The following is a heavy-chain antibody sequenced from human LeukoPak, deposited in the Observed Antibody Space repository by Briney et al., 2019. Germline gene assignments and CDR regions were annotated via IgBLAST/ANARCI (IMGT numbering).Heavy chain of an antibody. CDR2: IIPNSGGT. Sequence: ASVTVSFMASGYTYTHFNMHWVRQAPGQGLEWMGWIIPNSGGTKYAQQFQGRVTMTRDTSISTVYMELSRLTSDDTAVYHCARDNGGNHFDFTAPRTPVTVSS. CDR3: ARDNGGNHFDF. V-gene: IGHV1-2*02. CDR1: GYTYTHFN. D-gene: IGHD4-23*01. J-gene: IGHJ4*02.